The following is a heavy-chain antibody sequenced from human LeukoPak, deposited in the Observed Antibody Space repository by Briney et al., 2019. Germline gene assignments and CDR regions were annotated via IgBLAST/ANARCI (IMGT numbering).Heavy chain of an antibody. Sequence: SETLSLTCTVSGGSISSYYWSWIRQPAGKGLEWIGRIYTSGSTNYNPSLKSRVTMSVDTSKNQFSLKLSSVTAADTAVYYCARGTPVATIRRPSYYYYGMDVWGQGTTVTVSS. CDR3: ARGTPVATIRRPSYYYYGMDV. V-gene: IGHV4-4*07. J-gene: IGHJ6*02. CDR1: GGSISSYY. D-gene: IGHD5-12*01. CDR2: IYTSGST.